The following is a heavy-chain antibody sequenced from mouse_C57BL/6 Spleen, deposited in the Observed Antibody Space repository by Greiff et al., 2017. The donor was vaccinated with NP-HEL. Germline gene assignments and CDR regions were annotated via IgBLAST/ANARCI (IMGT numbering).Heavy chain of an antibody. V-gene: IGHV7-3*01. D-gene: IGHD4-1*01. J-gene: IGHJ2*01. Sequence: EVQVVESGGGLVQPGGSLSLSCAASGFTFTDYYMSWVRQPPGKALEWLGFIRNKANGYTTEYSASVKGRFTISRDNSQSILYLQMNALRAEDSATYYCARYNMGRYYFDYWGQGTTLTVSS. CDR1: GFTFTDYY. CDR2: IRNKANGYTT. CDR3: ARYNMGRYYFDY.